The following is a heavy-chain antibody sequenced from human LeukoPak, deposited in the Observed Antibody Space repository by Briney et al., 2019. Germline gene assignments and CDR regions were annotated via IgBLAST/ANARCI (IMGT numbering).Heavy chain of an antibody. Sequence: PGGSLRLSCAASGFTFDDYAMHWVRQAPGKGLEWVSGISWNSGSIGYADSVKGRFTISRDNARNSLYLQMNSLRAEDMALYYCAKGGIAVAGTWFDPWGQGTLVTVSS. CDR2: ISWNSGSI. D-gene: IGHD6-19*01. CDR1: GFTFDDYA. CDR3: AKGGIAVAGTWFDP. J-gene: IGHJ5*02. V-gene: IGHV3-9*03.